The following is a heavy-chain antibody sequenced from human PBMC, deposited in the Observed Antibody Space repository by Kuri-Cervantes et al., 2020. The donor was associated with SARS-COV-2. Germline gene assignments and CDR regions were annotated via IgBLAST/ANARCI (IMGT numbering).Heavy chain of an antibody. D-gene: IGHD3-22*01. CDR2: INSDGSSR. CDR1: GFTVSSNY. Sequence: GGSLRLSCAASGFTVSSNYMSWVRQAPGKGLVWVSRINSDGSSRSYADSVKGRFTISRDNAKNTLFLQMNSLRAEDTAVYYCARDPITMRVLDYWGQGTLVTVSS. V-gene: IGHV3-74*01. J-gene: IGHJ4*02. CDR3: ARDPITMRVLDY.